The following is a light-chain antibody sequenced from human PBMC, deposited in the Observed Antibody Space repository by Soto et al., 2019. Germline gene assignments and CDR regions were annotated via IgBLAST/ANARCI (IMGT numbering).Light chain of an antibody. CDR3: ASYTTSSTYV. CDR2: DVS. J-gene: IGLJ1*01. Sequence: QSALTQPASVSGSPGQSIAISCTGTSSDVGAFNYVSWYQQHPGKAPKFMIFDVSSRPSGVSDRFSGSKSGNTASLTISGLQTEDEADYYCASYTTSSTYVFGTGTMVTVL. V-gene: IGLV2-14*03. CDR1: SSDVGAFNY.